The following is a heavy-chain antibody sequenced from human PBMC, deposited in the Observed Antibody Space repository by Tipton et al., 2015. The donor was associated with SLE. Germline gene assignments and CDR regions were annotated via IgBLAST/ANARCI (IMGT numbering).Heavy chain of an antibody. Sequence: GSLRLSCAASGFTVRNYWMHWVRQVPGAGLVWVAHINSDGTSSNYADSVKGRFTMSRDNAKNTVYLQMNSLRAEDTAVYYCARDWASGSPFDYWGQGTLVTVSS. V-gene: IGHV3-74*01. J-gene: IGHJ4*02. CDR1: GFTVRNYW. CDR2: INSDGTSS. D-gene: IGHD1-26*01. CDR3: ARDWASGSPFDY.